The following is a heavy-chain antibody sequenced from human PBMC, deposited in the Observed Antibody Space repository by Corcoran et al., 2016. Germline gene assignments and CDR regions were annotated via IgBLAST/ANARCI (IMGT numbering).Heavy chain of an antibody. J-gene: IGHJ6*02. Sequence: QVTLKESGPALVKPTQTLTLTCTFSGFSLSTSGMRVSWIRQPPGKALEWLARIDWDDDKFYSTSLQTRLTISKDTSKNQVVFTMTNMDPVDTATYYWAREYYDMVGGYYYYGMDVWGQGTTVTVSS. CDR3: AREYYDMVGGYYYYGMDV. CDR1: GFSLSTSGMR. D-gene: IGHD3-22*01. V-gene: IGHV2-70*04. CDR2: IDWDDDK.